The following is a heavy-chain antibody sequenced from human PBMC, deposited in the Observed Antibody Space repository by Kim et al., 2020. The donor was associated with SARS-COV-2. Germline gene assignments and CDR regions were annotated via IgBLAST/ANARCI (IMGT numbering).Heavy chain of an antibody. CDR1: GFTFSSYG. J-gene: IGHJ6*02. CDR3: AKDPSHMPLDSSSWYEDYHDPLGRSV. CDR2: ISYDGNNK. D-gene: IGHD6-13*01. V-gene: IGHV3-30*18. Sequence: GGSLRLSCAASGFTFSSYGMHWVRQAPGKGLEWVAVISYDGNNKYYEDSVKGCFTISRDHPKNTLYQQMNSLRDEDTAAYYCAKDPSHMPLDSSSWYEDYHDPLGRSVRRQGTTVTVSS.